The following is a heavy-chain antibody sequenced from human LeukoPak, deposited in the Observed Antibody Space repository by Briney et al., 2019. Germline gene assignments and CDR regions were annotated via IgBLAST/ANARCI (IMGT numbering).Heavy chain of an antibody. D-gene: IGHD3-22*01. V-gene: IGHV3-30-3*01. J-gene: IGHJ4*02. Sequence: GGPLRLSCAASGFTFSSYAMHWVRQAPGKGLEWVAVISYDGSNKYYADSVKGRFTISRDNSKNTLYLQMNSLRAEDTAVYYCARDYYDSSGSIDYWGQGTLVTVSS. CDR3: ARDYYDSSGSIDY. CDR1: GFTFSSYA. CDR2: ISYDGSNK.